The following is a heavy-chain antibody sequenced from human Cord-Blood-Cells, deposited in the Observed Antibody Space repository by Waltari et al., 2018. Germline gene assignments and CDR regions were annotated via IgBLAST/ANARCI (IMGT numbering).Heavy chain of an antibody. Sequence: QVKLVESGGGVVQPGRSLRLSCAASGFTFSSYGMHWVRQAPGKGLEWVAVITYDGSNKYYADSVKGRFTISRDNSKNTLYLQMNSLRAEDTAVYYCAKAADIVATIFDYWGQGTLVTVSS. CDR1: GFTFSSYG. CDR3: AKAADIVATIFDY. D-gene: IGHD5-12*01. CDR2: ITYDGSNK. J-gene: IGHJ4*02. V-gene: IGHV3-30*18.